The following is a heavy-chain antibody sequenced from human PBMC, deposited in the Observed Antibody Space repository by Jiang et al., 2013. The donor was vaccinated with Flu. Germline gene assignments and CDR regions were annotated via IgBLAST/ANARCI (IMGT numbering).Heavy chain of an antibody. D-gene: IGHD3-22*01. CDR2: IYYSGST. Sequence: SISSYYWSWIRQPPGKGLEWIGYIYYSGSTNYNPSLKSRVTISVDTSKNQFSLKLSSVTAADTAVYYCARRAITMIPYFDYWGQGTLVTVSS. J-gene: IGHJ4*02. V-gene: IGHV4-59*08. CDR3: ARRAITMIPYFDY. CDR1: SISSYY.